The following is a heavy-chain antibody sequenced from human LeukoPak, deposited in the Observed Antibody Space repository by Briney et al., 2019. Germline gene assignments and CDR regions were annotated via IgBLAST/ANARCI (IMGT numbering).Heavy chain of an antibody. Sequence: GGSLRLSCAASGFTFSGYGMHWVRQAPGKGLEWVAFVRYDSSNKYYADSVKGRFTISRDNSKNTLYLQMNSLRAEDTAVYYCAKNVGGFDYWGQGTLVTVSS. D-gene: IGHD4-23*01. CDR2: VRYDSSNK. CDR1: GFTFSGYG. CDR3: AKNVGGFDY. J-gene: IGHJ4*02. V-gene: IGHV3-30*02.